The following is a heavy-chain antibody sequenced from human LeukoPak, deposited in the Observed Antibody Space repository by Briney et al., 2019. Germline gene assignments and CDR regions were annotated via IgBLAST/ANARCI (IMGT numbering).Heavy chain of an antibody. Sequence: GGSLRFSCAASGFTVSSNYMSWVRQAPGKGLEWVAVISYDGSNKYYADSVKGRFTISRDNSKNTLYLQMNSLRAEDTAVYYCARDGDYGDYALDYWGQGTLVTVSS. CDR2: ISYDGSNK. D-gene: IGHD4-17*01. J-gene: IGHJ4*02. V-gene: IGHV3-30*03. CDR1: GFTVSSNY. CDR3: ARDGDYGDYALDY.